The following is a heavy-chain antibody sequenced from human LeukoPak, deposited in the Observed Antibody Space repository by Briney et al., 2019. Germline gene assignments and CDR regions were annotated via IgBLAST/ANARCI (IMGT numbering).Heavy chain of an antibody. Sequence: GGSLRLSCIVSGFSVTNNYMSWVRQAPGKGLEWVSALYTGGTTYYADSVKGRFTISSDNSKNTLCLQMNSLRAEDTALYYCAKQVGRSTTFDVWGLGTMVTVSS. V-gene: IGHV3-53*01. J-gene: IGHJ3*01. CDR3: AKQVGRSTTFDV. D-gene: IGHD6-13*01. CDR1: GFSVTNNY. CDR2: LYTGGTT.